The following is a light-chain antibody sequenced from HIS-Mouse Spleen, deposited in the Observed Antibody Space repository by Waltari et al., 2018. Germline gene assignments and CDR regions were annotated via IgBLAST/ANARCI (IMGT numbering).Light chain of an antibody. V-gene: IGLV1-47*01. Sequence: QSVLTQPPSASGTPGQRVTISCSGSSSNIVSNYLYCYQHLPGTAPKLLIYRNNQRPSGVPDRFSGSKSGTSASLAISGLRSEDEADYYCAAWDDSLSGPVVFGGGTKLTVL. J-gene: IGLJ2*01. CDR1: SSNIVSNY. CDR3: AAWDDSLSGPVV. CDR2: RNN.